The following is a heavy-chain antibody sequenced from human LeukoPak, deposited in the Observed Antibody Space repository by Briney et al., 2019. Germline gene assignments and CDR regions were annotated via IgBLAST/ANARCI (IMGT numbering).Heavy chain of an antibody. D-gene: IGHD3-10*01. V-gene: IGHV3-48*04. CDR2: ISSSSSTI. CDR1: GFTFSSYS. J-gene: IGHJ4*02. CDR3: ARDFFPVPDGSGSYQAY. Sequence: GGSLRLSCAASGFTFSSYSMNWVRQAPGKGLEWVSYISSSSSTIYYADSVKGRFTISRDNAKNSLYLQMNSLRAEDTAMYYCARDFFPVPDGSGSYQAYWGQGTLVTVSS.